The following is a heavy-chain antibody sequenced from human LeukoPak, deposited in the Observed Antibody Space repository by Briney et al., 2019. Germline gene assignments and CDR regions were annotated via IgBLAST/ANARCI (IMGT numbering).Heavy chain of an antibody. CDR3: ARRSSGYYHDAFDI. Sequence: PGGSLRLSCAASGFTFSSYAMSWVRQAPGKGLEWVAVISYDGSNKYYADSVKGRFTISRENAKNSLYLQMNSLRAGDTAVYYCARRSSGYYHDAFDIWGQGTMVTVSS. V-gene: IGHV3-30*03. D-gene: IGHD3-22*01. CDR1: GFTFSSYA. CDR2: ISYDGSNK. J-gene: IGHJ3*02.